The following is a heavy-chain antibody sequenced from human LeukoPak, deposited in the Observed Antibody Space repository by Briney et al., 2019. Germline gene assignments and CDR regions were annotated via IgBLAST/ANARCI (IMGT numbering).Heavy chain of an antibody. D-gene: IGHD2-15*01. CDR1: GYSFTSYW. CDR3: ARQDGGSPDAFDI. J-gene: IGHJ3*02. V-gene: IGHV5-10-1*01. Sequence: PGESLTISCKGSGYSFTSYWISWVRQMPGKGLEWMGRIDPSDSYSNYSPSFQGHVTISADKSISTAYLQWSSLKASDTAMYYCARQDGGSPDAFDIWGQGTMVTVSS. CDR2: IDPSDSYS.